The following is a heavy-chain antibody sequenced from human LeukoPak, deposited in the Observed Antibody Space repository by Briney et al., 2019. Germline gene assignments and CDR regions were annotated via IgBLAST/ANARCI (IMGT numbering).Heavy chain of an antibody. D-gene: IGHD3-16*01. CDR2: ISYIRGT. Sequence: PSETLSLTCTVSGGSISSYYWSWIRQPPGKGLEWIGYISYIRGTNDHPFLEVRVTISVDTSNNHLSLELSSVTPADTGLYSCARLPRGGIILPRDAFDIWGQGTTVTVSS. CDR3: ARLPRGGIILPRDAFDI. J-gene: IGHJ3*02. V-gene: IGHV4-59*08. CDR1: GGSISSYY.